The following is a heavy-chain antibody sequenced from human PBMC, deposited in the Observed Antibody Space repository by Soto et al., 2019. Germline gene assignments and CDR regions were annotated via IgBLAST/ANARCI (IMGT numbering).Heavy chain of an antibody. Sequence: ASVKVSCKASGYTFTSYPIHWVRQAPGQRLEWMGWINAGNGNTKYSQKFQGRVTITRDTSASTAYMELSSLRSEDTAVYYCVRGGPLHSAYEYYFDYWGQGALVTVSS. V-gene: IGHV1-3*01. J-gene: IGHJ4*02. CDR1: GYTFTSYP. CDR3: VRGGPLHSAYEYYFDY. D-gene: IGHD5-12*01. CDR2: INAGNGNT.